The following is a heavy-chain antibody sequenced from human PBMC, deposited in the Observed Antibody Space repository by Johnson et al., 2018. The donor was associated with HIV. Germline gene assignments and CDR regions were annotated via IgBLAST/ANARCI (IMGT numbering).Heavy chain of an antibody. V-gene: IGHV3-30*18. CDR3: AKSPGKDHGGNSGAFHI. Sequence: QMQLVESGGGVVQPGRSLRLSCAASGFTFSSYGMHWVRQVPGKGLEWVAVISYDGSNKYYADSVKGRFTISRDNSKNTLYLQMSSLRAEDTAVYYCAKSPGKDHGGNSGAFHIWGQGTMVTVSS. J-gene: IGHJ3*02. CDR2: ISYDGSNK. D-gene: IGHD4-23*01. CDR1: GFTFSSYG.